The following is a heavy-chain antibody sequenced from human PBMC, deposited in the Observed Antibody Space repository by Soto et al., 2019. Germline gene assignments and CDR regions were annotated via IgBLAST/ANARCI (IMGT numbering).Heavy chain of an antibody. CDR2: VYWTGST. Sequence: SETLPVTCPVSGDSITTNGYYWGWIRQPPGKGLQWIGNVYWTGSTFSHPSLTSRVFISVDTSKNEFSLRLTSVTAADTAVYYCARSHYTYGLLIDYWGPGTLVTVSS. V-gene: IGHV4-39*01. CDR3: ARSHYTYGLLIDY. D-gene: IGHD2-8*01. CDR1: GDSITTNGYY. J-gene: IGHJ4*02.